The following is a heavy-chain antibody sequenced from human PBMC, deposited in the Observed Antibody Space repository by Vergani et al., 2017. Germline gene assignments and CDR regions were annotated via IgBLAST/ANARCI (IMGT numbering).Heavy chain of an antibody. J-gene: IGHJ5*02. D-gene: IGHD3-10*01. V-gene: IGHV4-59*11. CDR3: GRVADFYGLGSRLLDL. CDR2: IYYSGST. CDR1: DFISNGHY. Sequence: QVQLQESGPGLVKPSETLSLICDVFDFISNGHYWGWIRQPPGKGLEWIGYIYYSGSTNYNPSLKSRVTISGDTSKNQFSLKLNSVTAADTAVYYCGRVADFYGLGSRLLDLWGQGILVTVSS.